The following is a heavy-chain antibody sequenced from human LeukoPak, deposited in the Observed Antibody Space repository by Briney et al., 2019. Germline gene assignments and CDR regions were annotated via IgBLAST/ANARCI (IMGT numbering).Heavy chain of an antibody. D-gene: IGHD2/OR15-2a*01. CDR3: AKVNIDAFDI. V-gene: IGHV3-9*03. CDR1: GFTFGDYA. CDR2: ISWNSGSI. Sequence: SLRLSCAASGFTFGDYAMHWVRQAPGKGLEWVSAISWNSGSINYADSVKGRFTISRYNAKNSLYLQMNSLRTEDMALYYCAKVNIDAFDIWGQGTMVTVSS. J-gene: IGHJ3*02.